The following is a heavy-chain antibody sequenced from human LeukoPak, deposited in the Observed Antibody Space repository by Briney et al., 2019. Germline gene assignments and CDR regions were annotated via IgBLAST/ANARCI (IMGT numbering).Heavy chain of an antibody. Sequence: SETLPLTCTVSGGSISNYYWNWIRQPPGKGLEWIGYIYYSGSTNYNPSLKSRVTISVDTSKNQFYLKLSSVTAADTAVYYCARQGGYSSSPDFWGQGTLVTVSS. J-gene: IGHJ4*02. D-gene: IGHD6-13*01. CDR3: ARQGGYSSSPDF. V-gene: IGHV4-59*08. CDR1: GGSISNYY. CDR2: IYYSGST.